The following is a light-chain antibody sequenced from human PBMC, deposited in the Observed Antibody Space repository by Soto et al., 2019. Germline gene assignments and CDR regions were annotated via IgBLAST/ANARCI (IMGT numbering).Light chain of an antibody. CDR1: QSLGSL. J-gene: IGKJ4*01. Sequence: TQSPATLSLSPVERAALSCMASQSLGSLLAWYQQKPGQAPRLLIYAASTRATGVPGRFSGSGSGTEFTLTISSLQSEDFAVYYCQQYNHWPLTFGGGTKVDIK. V-gene: IGKV3-15*01. CDR3: QQYNHWPLT. CDR2: AAS.